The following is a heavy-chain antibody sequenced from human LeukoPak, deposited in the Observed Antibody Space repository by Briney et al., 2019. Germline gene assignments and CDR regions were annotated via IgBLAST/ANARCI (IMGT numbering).Heavy chain of an antibody. Sequence: ASVKVSCKASGYTFTDNYIHWVRQAPGQGLAWMGWINPSSGSAHFAQKSQGRVTMTRDTSISTAYMELSRLRSDDTAVYYCARGSSRFDWKCPFDYWGQGTLVTVSS. CDR3: ARGSSRFDWKCPFDY. V-gene: IGHV1-2*02. CDR2: INPSSGSA. D-gene: IGHD3-9*01. CDR1: GYTFTDNY. J-gene: IGHJ4*02.